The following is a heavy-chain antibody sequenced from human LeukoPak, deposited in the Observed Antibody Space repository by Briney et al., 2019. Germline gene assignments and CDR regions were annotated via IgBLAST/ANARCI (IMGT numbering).Heavy chain of an antibody. CDR2: IYYSGST. CDR3: ARQGRELWLPSFDY. CDR1: GGSISSYY. J-gene: IGHJ4*02. D-gene: IGHD5-18*01. Sequence: SETLSLTCTVSGGSISSYYWSWIRQPPGKGLEWIGYIYYSGSTNYNPSLKSRVTISVDTSKNQFSLKLSSVTAADTAVYYCARQGRELWLPSFDYWGQGTLVTVSS. V-gene: IGHV4-59*08.